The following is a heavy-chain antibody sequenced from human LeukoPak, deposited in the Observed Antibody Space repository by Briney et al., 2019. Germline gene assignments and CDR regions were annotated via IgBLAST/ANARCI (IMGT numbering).Heavy chain of an antibody. CDR1: GFTFSSYG. CDR3: AKDPLWFGNYVPQYYFDY. J-gene: IGHJ4*02. D-gene: IGHD3-10*01. V-gene: IGHV3-30*18. CDR2: ISYDGSNK. Sequence: GGSLRLSCAASGFTFSSYGMHWVRQAPGKGLEWVAVISYDGSNKYYADPVKGRFTISRDNSKNTLYLQMNSLRAEDTAVYYCAKDPLWFGNYVPQYYFDYWGQGTLVTVSS.